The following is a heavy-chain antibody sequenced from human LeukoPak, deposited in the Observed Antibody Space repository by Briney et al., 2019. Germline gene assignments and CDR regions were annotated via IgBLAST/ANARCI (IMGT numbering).Heavy chain of an antibody. CDR3: ASLLYYYGMDV. CDR2: INHSGST. J-gene: IGHJ6*02. Sequence: PSETLSLTCAVYGGSFSGYYWSWIRQPPGKGLEWVGEINHSGSTNYNPSLKSRVTTSVDTSKNQFSLKLSSVTAADTAVYYCASLLYYYGMDVWGQGTTVTVSS. CDR1: GGSFSGYY. V-gene: IGHV4-34*01. D-gene: IGHD2-15*01.